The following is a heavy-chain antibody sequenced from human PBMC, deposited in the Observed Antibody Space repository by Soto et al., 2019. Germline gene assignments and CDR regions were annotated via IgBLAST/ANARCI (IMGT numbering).Heavy chain of an antibody. CDR3: ARVKGGTTRRAFDS. CDR2: IYDNGGA. CDR1: GDSISSAGYY. Sequence: QVQLQESGPGLVKPSQTLSLTCTFSGDSISSAGYYWSWIRQPPGKGLEWIGYIYDNGGAYYSPSLKGRVVISVDRSENQFSLRLSSVTAADTAVYYCARVKGGTTRRAFDSWGQGTLVTVSS. D-gene: IGHD1-7*01. V-gene: IGHV4-31*03. J-gene: IGHJ4*02.